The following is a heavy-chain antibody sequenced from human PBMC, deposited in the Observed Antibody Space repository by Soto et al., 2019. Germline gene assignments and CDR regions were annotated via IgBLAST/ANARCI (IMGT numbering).Heavy chain of an antibody. D-gene: IGHD6-19*01. J-gene: IGHJ6*02. CDR3: ARDERVAVANYYYYGMDV. CDR1: GGTFSSYA. V-gene: IGHV1-69*01. Sequence: QVQLVQSGAEVKKPGSSVKVSCKASGGTFSSYAISWVRQAPGQGLEWMGGIIPIFGTANYAQKFQGRVTITADESTSTAYIELSSLRSEDTAVYYCARDERVAVANYYYYGMDVWGQGTTVAVSS. CDR2: IIPIFGTA.